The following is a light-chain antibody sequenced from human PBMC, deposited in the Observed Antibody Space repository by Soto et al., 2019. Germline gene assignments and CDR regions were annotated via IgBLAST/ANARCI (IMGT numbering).Light chain of an antibody. J-gene: IGKJ4*01. V-gene: IGKV2-28*01. CDR3: MQTLQTPLT. CDR2: FGS. Sequence: DIVMTQSPFSLPVTPGEPASISCRSSRSLCTSGNNYLDWYLQKPGQRPQLLIYFGSNRASGVPDRFSGRGSGTEFTLEISRVEPEDLGVYYCMQTLQTPLTFGGGTKVEI. CDR1: RSLCTSGNNY.